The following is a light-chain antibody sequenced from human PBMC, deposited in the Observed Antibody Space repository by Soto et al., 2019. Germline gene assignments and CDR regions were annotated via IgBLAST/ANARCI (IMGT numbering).Light chain of an antibody. CDR2: EGS. J-gene: IGLJ7*01. Sequence: QSALTQPASVSGSPGQSITISCTGTSSDVGSYNLVSWYQQHPGKAPKLMIYEGSKRPSGVSNRFSGSKSGNTASLTISGLQAEDEADYYCCSYAGRSTWDVVFGGGTQLTVL. CDR3: CSYAGRSTWDVV. V-gene: IGLV2-23*01. CDR1: SSDVGSYNL.